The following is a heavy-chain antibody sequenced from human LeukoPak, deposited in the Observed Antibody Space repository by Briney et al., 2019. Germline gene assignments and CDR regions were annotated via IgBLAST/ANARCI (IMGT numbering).Heavy chain of an antibody. CDR1: GFTFSSYG. D-gene: IGHD4-17*01. J-gene: IGHJ3*02. CDR2: ISYDGSNK. V-gene: IGHV3-30*18. Sequence: PGGSLRLSCAASGFTFSSYGMHWVRRAPGKGLEWVAVISYDGSNKYYADSVKGRFTISRDNSKNTLYLQMNSLRAEDTAVYYCAKDTYDYGDPDAFDIWGQGTIVTVSS. CDR3: AKDTYDYGDPDAFDI.